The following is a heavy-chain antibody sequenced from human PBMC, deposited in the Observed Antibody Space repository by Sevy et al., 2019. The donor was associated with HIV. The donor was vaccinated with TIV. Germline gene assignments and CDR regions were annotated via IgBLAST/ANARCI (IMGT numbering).Heavy chain of an antibody. CDR3: AARRRTPRGMDV. J-gene: IGHJ6*02. V-gene: IGHV1-58*01. CDR1: GFTFTSSA. Sequence: AGPSVKVSCKASGFTFTSSAVQWVRQARGQRLEWIGWIVVGSGNTNYAQKFQERVTITRDMSTSTAYMELSSLRSEDTAVYYCAARRRTPRGMDVWGQGTTVTVSS. CDR2: IVVGSGNT. D-gene: IGHD2-15*01.